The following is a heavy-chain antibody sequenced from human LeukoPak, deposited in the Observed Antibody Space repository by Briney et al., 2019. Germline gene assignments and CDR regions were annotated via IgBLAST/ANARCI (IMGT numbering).Heavy chain of an antibody. V-gene: IGHV3-23*03. CDR2: IYSGGAI. J-gene: IGHJ4*02. D-gene: IGHD1-14*01. CDR1: GFTFSSYG. Sequence: GGSLRLSCAASGFTFSSYGMSWVRQAPGKGLEWFSLIYSGGAIRYADSVKGRFTISRDSSKNTLFLQMNDLTVEDTARYYCARRPGNWGQGILVTVSS. CDR3: ARRPGN.